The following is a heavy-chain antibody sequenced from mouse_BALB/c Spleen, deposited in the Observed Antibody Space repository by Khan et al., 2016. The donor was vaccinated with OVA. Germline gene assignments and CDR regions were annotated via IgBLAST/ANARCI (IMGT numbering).Heavy chain of an antibody. J-gene: IGHJ4*01. D-gene: IGHD2-4*01. CDR3: ARIYYDYDGYYAMDY. V-gene: IGHV1-4*01. CDR1: GYTFTSYT. Sequence: VQLQQSGAELARPGASVKMSCKASGYTFTSYTMHWVKQRPGQGLEWIGYINPTSGYTNYNQKFKDKATLTADKSSSTAYMPLSSLTSEDSAVYYCARIYYDYDGYYAMDYWGQGTSVTVSS. CDR2: INPTSGYT.